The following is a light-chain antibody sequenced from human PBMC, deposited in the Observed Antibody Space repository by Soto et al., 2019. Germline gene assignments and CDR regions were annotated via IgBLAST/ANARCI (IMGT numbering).Light chain of an antibody. CDR3: QQRSNWPTWT. CDR1: QSVSSY. CDR2: DAS. V-gene: IGKV3-11*01. Sequence: EIVLTKSPATLSLSPGERATLSCRASQSVSSYLAWYQQKPGQAPRLLIYDASNRATGIPARFSGSGSGTDFTLPISGLEPEDFAVYYCQQRSNWPTWTFGQGTKVEIK. J-gene: IGKJ1*01.